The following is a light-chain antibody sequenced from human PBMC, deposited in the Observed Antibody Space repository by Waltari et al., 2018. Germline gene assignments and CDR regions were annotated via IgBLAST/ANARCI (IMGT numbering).Light chain of an antibody. CDR1: SSDVGSYNL. V-gene: IGLV2-23*01. CDR3: CSHAGSTIYVL. J-gene: IGLJ2*01. CDR2: EAN. Sequence: QSALTQPASVSGSPGQSITISCTGTSSDVGSYNLVSWYQHHPGKAPKLIIFEANKRPSGVSDRFSGSKSGNTASLTISGLQAEDEADYYCCSHAGSTIYVLFGGGTKLTVL.